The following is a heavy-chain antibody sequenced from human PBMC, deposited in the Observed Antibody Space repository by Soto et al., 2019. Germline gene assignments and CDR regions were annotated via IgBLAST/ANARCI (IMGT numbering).Heavy chain of an antibody. Sequence: QVQLVQSGAEVKKPGSSVKVSCKASGGTFSSYTISWVRQAPGQGLEWMGRIIPILGIANYAQKFQGRVTITADKSTSTAYMELSSLRSEDTAVYYCARLGGYCSGGSCSTRNWFDPWGQGTLVTVSS. CDR2: IIPILGIA. V-gene: IGHV1-69*02. D-gene: IGHD2-15*01. J-gene: IGHJ5*02. CDR3: ARLGGYCSGGSCSTRNWFDP. CDR1: GGTFSSYT.